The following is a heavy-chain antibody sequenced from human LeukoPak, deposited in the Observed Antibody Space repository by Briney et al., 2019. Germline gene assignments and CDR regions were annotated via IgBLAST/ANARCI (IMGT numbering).Heavy chain of an antibody. CDR1: GGSFSGYY. CDR2: INHSGST. D-gene: IGHD4-23*01. CDR3: ARGGNSEDAFDI. Sequence: SETLSLTCAVYGGSFSGYYWSWIRQPPGKGLEWIGEINHSGSTNYNPSLKSRVTISVDTSKNQFSLKLSSVTAADTAVYYCARGGNSEDAFDIWGQGTMVTVSS. J-gene: IGHJ3*02. V-gene: IGHV4-34*01.